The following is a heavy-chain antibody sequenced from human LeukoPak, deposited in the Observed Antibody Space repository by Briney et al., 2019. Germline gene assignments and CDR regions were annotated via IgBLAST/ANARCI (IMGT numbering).Heavy chain of an antibody. J-gene: IGHJ4*02. Sequence: GESLRIAFQGGGYSFLSYWLSWVRQMPGQGLAGVGGIDPSDSYTNYSPSFQGHVTTSVDKPISTAYLQWSSLKASDTAMYYCARQEQWLAVWGQGNLVTVSS. V-gene: IGHV5-10-1*01. CDR2: IDPSDSYT. CDR1: GYSFLSYW. CDR3: ARQEQWLAV. D-gene: IGHD6-19*01.